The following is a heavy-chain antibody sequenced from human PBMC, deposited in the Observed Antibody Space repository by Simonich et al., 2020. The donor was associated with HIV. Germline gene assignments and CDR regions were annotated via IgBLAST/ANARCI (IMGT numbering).Heavy chain of an antibody. J-gene: IGHJ4*02. V-gene: IGHV4-34*01. Sequence: QVQLQQWGAGLLKPSETLSLTCAVYGGSFSGYYWSWIRLPPGKGLEWFGEINHSGTTKHNPALKSRVTISVDTSKNQFSLKLSSVTAADTAVYYCARRHPTTVTTPYFDYWGQGTLVTVSS. CDR3: ARRHPTTVTTPYFDY. CDR2: INHSGTT. CDR1: GGSFSGYY. D-gene: IGHD4-17*01.